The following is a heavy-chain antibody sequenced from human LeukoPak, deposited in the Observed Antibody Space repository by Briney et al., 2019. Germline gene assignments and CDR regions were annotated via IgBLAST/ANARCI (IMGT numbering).Heavy chain of an antibody. J-gene: IGHJ4*02. CDR3: ARGNPAVAGLDY. D-gene: IGHD6-19*01. CDR1: GGSISSGGYY. V-gene: IGHV4-31*03. Sequence: PSQTLSLTCTVSGGSISSGGYYWSWIRQHPGKGLEWIGYIYYSGSTYYNPSLKSRVTISVDTSKNQFSLKLSSVTAADTAVYYCARGNPAVAGLDYWGQGTLVTVSS. CDR2: IYYSGST.